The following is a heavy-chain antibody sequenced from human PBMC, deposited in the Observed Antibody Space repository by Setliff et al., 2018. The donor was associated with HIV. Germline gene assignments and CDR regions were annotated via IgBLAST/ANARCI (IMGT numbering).Heavy chain of an antibody. CDR3: AKDRGVVG. V-gene: IGHV3-23*01. J-gene: IGHJ4*02. D-gene: IGHD2-15*01. Sequence: LRLSCAASGFTFSDHYISWVRQAPGKGLEWVSGISGSGGSTYYADSVKGRFTISRDNSKNTLYLQMNSLRAEDTAVYYCAKDRGVVGWGQGTLVTVSS. CDR1: GFTFSDHY. CDR2: ISGSGGST.